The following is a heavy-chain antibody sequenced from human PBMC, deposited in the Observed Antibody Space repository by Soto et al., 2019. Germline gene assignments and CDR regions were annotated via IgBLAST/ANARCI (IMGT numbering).Heavy chain of an antibody. CDR2: IIPILGIA. CDR3: ARIRYDILTGYYRRYNWFDP. CDR1: GGTFSSYT. V-gene: IGHV1-69*02. Sequence: ASVKVSCKASGGTFSSYTISWVRQAPGQGLEWMGRIIPILGIANYAQKSQGRVTITADKSTSTAYMELSSLRSEDTAVYYCARIRYDILTGYYRRYNWFDPWGQGTLVTVSS. J-gene: IGHJ5*02. D-gene: IGHD3-9*01.